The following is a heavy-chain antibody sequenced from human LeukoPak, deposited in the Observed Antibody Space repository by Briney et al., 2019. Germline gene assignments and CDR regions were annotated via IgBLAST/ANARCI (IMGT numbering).Heavy chain of an antibody. D-gene: IGHD6-13*01. V-gene: IGHV1-69*13. CDR1: GGSFSSYD. CDR2: IIPIFGTA. CDR3: SRAMASIAAAGTNYYYYYMDV. J-gene: IGHJ6*03. Sequence: ASVKVSCKAYGGSFSSYDIIWVRQAPGHGLESMGGIIPIFGTANYAQKFLGRVTINADDSTSTAYMELSSLRSEDTALRYGSRAMASIAAAGTNYYYYYMDVWGKGTTVTVSS.